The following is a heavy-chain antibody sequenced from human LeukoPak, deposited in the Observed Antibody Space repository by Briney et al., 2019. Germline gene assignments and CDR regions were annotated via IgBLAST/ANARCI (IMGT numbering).Heavy chain of an antibody. CDR3: ARLDFWSGYSRYCFDY. CDR1: GGSISSYY. J-gene: IGHJ4*02. D-gene: IGHD3-3*01. V-gene: IGHV4-4*09. CDR2: IYTSGST. Sequence: PSETLSLTCTVSGGSISSYYWSWIRQPPGKGLEWIGYIYTSGSTNYNPSLKSRVTISVDTSKNQFSLKLSSVTAADTAVYYCARLDFWSGYSRYCFDYWGQGTVVTVSS.